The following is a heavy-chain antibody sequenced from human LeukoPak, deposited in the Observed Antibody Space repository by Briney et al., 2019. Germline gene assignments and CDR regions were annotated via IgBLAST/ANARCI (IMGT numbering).Heavy chain of an antibody. Sequence: GGSLRLSCAASGFTFSSYGMSWVRQAPGKGLEWVSAISGSGGSTYYADSVKGRFTISRDNSKNTLYLQMNSLRAEDTAVYYCAKGYYDILGGAAFDIWGQGTMVTVSS. J-gene: IGHJ3*02. CDR1: GFTFSSYG. V-gene: IGHV3-23*01. CDR3: AKGYYDILGGAAFDI. CDR2: ISGSGGST. D-gene: IGHD3-9*01.